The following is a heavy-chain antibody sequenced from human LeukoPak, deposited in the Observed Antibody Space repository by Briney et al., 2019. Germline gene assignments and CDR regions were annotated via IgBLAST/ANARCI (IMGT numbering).Heavy chain of an antibody. D-gene: IGHD5-18*01. CDR3: ARDGWEYSWMALEAFDI. J-gene: IGHJ3*02. CDR2: IRFDGSNP. V-gene: IGHV3-30*02. CDR1: GFTFSNYG. Sequence: PGGSLRLSCAASGFTFSNYGMHWVRQAPGKGLEWVAFIRFDGSNPKYADSVKGRCTISRDNSKNTLYLQMNSLRAEDTAVYYCARDGWEYSWMALEAFDIWGQGTMVTVSS.